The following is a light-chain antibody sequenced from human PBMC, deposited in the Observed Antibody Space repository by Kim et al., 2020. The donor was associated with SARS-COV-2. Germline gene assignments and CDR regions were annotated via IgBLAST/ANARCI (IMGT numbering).Light chain of an antibody. CDR3: QQADSFPLT. Sequence: DIQMTQSPSSVSASVGDRVTITCRASQGINNWLAWYQQKPGKAPNLLIYGASSLHSGVPSRFSGSGSGTDFTLTISSLQPEDFATYYCQQADSFPLTFGGGTKLEI. CDR1: QGINNW. J-gene: IGKJ4*01. CDR2: GAS. V-gene: IGKV1-12*01.